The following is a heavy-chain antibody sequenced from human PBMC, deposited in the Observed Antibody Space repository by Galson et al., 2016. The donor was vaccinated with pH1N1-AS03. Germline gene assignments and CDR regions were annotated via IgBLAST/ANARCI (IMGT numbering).Heavy chain of an antibody. Sequence: SLRLSCAASGFTFSSHGMHWVRQTPGKGLEWVAVIWHDGSEKHYADSEKGRFTISRDNSKNTLYLQMNSLRAEDTAVYYCARDRHYYDYIWGTYRYDWYFDLWGRGTLVTVSS. CDR3: ARDRHYYDYIWGTYRYDWYFDL. CDR2: IWHDGSEK. CDR1: GFTFSSHG. J-gene: IGHJ2*01. D-gene: IGHD3-16*02. V-gene: IGHV3-33*01.